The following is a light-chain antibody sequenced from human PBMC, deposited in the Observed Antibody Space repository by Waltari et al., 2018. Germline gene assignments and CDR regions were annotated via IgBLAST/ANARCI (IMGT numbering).Light chain of an antibody. Sequence: QSVLTQPPSVPGAPGQSVTISCTGGVSNIAAPYDVHWNQHRPGTAPNPLLHGNKNRPSGVPARFSGSKSGTSASLTITGLQAEDEADYYCQSYDRSLSGSTVFGTGTTVTV. V-gene: IGLV1-40*01. CDR3: QSYDRSLSGSTV. CDR1: VSNIAAPYD. J-gene: IGLJ1*01. CDR2: GNK.